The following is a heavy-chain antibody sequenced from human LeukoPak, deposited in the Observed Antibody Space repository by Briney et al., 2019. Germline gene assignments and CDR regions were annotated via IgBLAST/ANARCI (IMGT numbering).Heavy chain of an antibody. Sequence: VASVKVSCKASGGTFISYAISWVRQAHGQGLEWMGGIIPIFGTANYAQKFQGRVTITADESTSTAYMELSSLRSEDTAVYYCAGDYSSGWNFDYWGQGTLVTVSS. CDR1: GGTFISYA. CDR3: AGDYSSGWNFDY. CDR2: IIPIFGTA. J-gene: IGHJ4*02. V-gene: IGHV1-69*13. D-gene: IGHD6-19*01.